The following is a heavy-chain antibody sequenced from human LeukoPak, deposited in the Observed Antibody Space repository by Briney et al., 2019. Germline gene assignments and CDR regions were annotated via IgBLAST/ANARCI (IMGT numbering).Heavy chain of an antibody. CDR1: GFTFSSYA. J-gene: IGHJ4*02. Sequence: GGSLTLSCAASGFTFSSYAMSWVREAPARGLEWVSSLRGNGDTFYADSVKGRFTLSRDDSRNTVYLQLNNLRVEDTAVYYCAKASWVSNGDAVLWGQGTVVTVSS. CDR3: AKASWVSNGDAVL. CDR2: LRGNGDT. V-gene: IGHV3-23*01. D-gene: IGHD1-1*01.